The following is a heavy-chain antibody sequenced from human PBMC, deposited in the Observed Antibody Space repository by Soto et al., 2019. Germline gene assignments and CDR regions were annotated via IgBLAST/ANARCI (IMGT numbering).Heavy chain of an antibody. CDR2: IKSKTDGGTT. D-gene: IGHD2-15*01. V-gene: IGHV3-15*01. J-gene: IGHJ4*02. CDR3: IGCCYRAIDY. CDR1: GFTFSIAW. Sequence: GGSLGLSCAASGFTFSIAWMSWVRQAPGKGLEWVGRIKSKTDGGTTDYAAPVKGRFTISRDDSKNTLYLQMNSLKTEDTAVYYCIGCCYRAIDYWGQGTLVTVSS.